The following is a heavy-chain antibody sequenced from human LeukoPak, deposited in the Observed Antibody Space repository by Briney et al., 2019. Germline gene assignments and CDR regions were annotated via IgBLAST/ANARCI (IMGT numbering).Heavy chain of an antibody. Sequence: SVKVSCKASGGTFSSYAISWVRQAPGQGLEWMGGIIPIFGTANYAQKFQGRVTITTDESTSTAYMELSSLRSEDTAVYYCAILQGAARPNYYYYMDVWGKGTTVTVSS. CDR1: GGTFSSYA. V-gene: IGHV1-69*05. CDR3: AILQGAARPNYYYYMDV. J-gene: IGHJ6*03. CDR2: IIPIFGTA. D-gene: IGHD6-6*01.